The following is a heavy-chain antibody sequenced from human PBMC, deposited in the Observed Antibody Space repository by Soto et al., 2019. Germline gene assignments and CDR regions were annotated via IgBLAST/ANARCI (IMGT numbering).Heavy chain of an antibody. CDR2: INHSGST. V-gene: IGHV4-34*01. D-gene: IGHD1-26*01. J-gene: IGHJ4*02. CDR1: GWSFSGYY. Sequence: SETLSLTCAVYGWSFSGYYWSWIRQPPGKGLEWIGEINHSGSTNYNPSLKSRVTISVDTSKNQFSLKLSSVTAADTAVYYCARSGARAYRGSYSSDYWGQGTQVTVSS. CDR3: ARSGARAYRGSYSSDY.